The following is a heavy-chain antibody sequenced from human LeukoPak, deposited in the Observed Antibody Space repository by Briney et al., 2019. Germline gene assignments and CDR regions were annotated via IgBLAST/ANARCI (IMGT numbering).Heavy chain of an antibody. J-gene: IGHJ4*02. CDR2: IYYSGST. D-gene: IGHD6-19*01. CDR3: ASTVAGTSRYFDY. V-gene: IGHV4-31*03. CDR1: GGSISSGGYY. Sequence: SQTLSLTCTVSGGSISSGGYYWSWIRQHPGKGLEWIGYIYYSGSTYYNPSLKSRVTISVDTSKNQFSLKLSSVTAADTAVYYCASTVAGTSRYFDYWGQGTLVTVSS.